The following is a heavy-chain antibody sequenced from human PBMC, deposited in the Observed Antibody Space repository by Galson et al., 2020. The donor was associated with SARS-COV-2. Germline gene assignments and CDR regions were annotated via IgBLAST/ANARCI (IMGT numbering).Heavy chain of an antibody. J-gene: IGHJ4*02. D-gene: IGHD2-2*01. CDR3: ARGCSSSTCYGAPAY. CDR1: GFSFSSYA. Sequence: GGSLRLSCAASGFSFSSYAMYWVRQAPGMGLEFVATISSNGDTTYYANSVKGRFAISRDNSKNTLSLQMADLRPEDMAVYYCARGCSSSTCYGAPAYWGQGTLVTVSS. CDR2: ISSNGDTT. V-gene: IGHV3-64*01.